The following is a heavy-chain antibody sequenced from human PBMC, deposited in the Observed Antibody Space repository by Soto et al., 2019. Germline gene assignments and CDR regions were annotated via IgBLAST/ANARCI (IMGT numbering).Heavy chain of an antibody. J-gene: IGHJ4*02. CDR2: IQSKTYGEAT. Sequence: EVQLVESGGGLLKPGESVRLSCAASGFSFDNAWMNWVRQAPGMGLEWVGRIQSKTYGEATDYAAPVKGRFTISRDDSKNTLYLHMNSLKAEDSAVYYCTSGLIVVVAPSRLAGYWGQGTLVTVSS. CDR3: TSGLIVVVAPSRLAGY. D-gene: IGHD2-21*01. CDR1: GFSFDNAW. V-gene: IGHV3-15*07.